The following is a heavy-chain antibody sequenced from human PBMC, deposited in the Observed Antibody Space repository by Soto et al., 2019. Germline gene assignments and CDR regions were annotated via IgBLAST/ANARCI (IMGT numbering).Heavy chain of an antibody. V-gene: IGHV2-5*02. CDR1: GFSLSSIGMG. Sequence: QITVKESGLTLVKPTETLTLTCTFSGFSLSSIGMGVGWIRQPPGKALEWLALIYWDDDKRYSPSLSSRLTITKYPSKNEVDLTMTNMYPVDTATYYCAPLTRGVYDSGRLWEKFDYWGQGTLVTVSS. CDR2: IYWDDDK. D-gene: IGHD5-12*01. J-gene: IGHJ4*02. CDR3: APLTRGVYDSGRLWEKFDY.